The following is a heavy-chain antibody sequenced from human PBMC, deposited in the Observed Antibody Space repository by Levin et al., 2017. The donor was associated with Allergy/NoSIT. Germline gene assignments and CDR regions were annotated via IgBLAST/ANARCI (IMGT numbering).Heavy chain of an antibody. CDR1: GGSFSGYY. J-gene: IGHJ4*02. CDR3: ARQGGAIFRLVKLTYFDY. D-gene: IGHD3-9*01. Sequence: SETLSLTCAVYGGSFSGYYWSWIRQPPGKGLEWIGEINHSGSTNYNPSLKSRVTISVDTSKNQFSLKLSSVTAADTAVYYCARQGGAIFRLVKLTYFDYWGQGTLVTVSS. V-gene: IGHV4-34*01. CDR2: INHSGST.